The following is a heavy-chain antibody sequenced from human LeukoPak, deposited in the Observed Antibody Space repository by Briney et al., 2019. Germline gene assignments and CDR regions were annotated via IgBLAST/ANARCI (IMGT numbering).Heavy chain of an antibody. D-gene: IGHD2-15*01. CDR1: GFTFSSYA. V-gene: IGHV3-23*01. J-gene: IGHJ4*02. Sequence: GGSLRLSCAASGFTFSSYAMSWVRQAPGKGKEWVSAISSRGDYTYYADSVKGRFTLSRDNSKNTLFLQMNSLRAEDTAVYYCVRQLGYCSDGSCYFDYWGQGTLVTVSS. CDR2: ISSRGDYT. CDR3: VRQLGYCSDGSCYFDY.